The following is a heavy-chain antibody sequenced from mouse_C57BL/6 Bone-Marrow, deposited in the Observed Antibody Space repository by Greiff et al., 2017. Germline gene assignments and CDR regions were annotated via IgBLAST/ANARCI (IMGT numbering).Heavy chain of an antibody. Sequence: VQLQQPGTELVKPGASVKLSCKASGYTFTSYWMHWVKQRPGQGLEWIGNINPSNGGTNYNEKFKSKATLTVDKSSSTAYMQLSSLTSEDSAVYYCARSLYDYAAWFAYWGQGTLVTVSA. CDR1: GYTFTSYW. J-gene: IGHJ3*01. CDR2: INPSNGGT. D-gene: IGHD2-4*01. CDR3: ARSLYDYAAWFAY. V-gene: IGHV1-53*01.